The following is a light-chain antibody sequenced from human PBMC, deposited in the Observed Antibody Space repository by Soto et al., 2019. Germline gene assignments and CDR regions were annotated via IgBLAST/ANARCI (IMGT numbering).Light chain of an antibody. V-gene: IGKV3-11*01. CDR2: DAS. CDR3: QQRSDWPLT. J-gene: IGKJ4*01. CDR1: QSLSSY. Sequence: EIVLTQSPATLSLSPGERATISCRASQSLSSYLAWYQQKRGQAPRLLIYDASKRATGIPARFSGSGSETDFTLSISSLEPEDFAVYYCQQRSDWPLTFGGGTKVEIK.